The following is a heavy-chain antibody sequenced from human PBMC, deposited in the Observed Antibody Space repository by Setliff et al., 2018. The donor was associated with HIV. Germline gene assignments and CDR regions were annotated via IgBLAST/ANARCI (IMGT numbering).Heavy chain of an antibody. CDR1: GFTFDDYA. D-gene: IGHD2-2*01. CDR2: VRSKPNGGTT. J-gene: IGHJ4*02. V-gene: IGHV3-49*04. Sequence: GGSLRLSCAASGFTFDDYALTWVRQAPGKGLEWVGFVRSKPNGGTTDYAASVKGRFTISRDDSKNTLYLQMNSLKTEDTAVYYCATDVSLYCSSTSCYAEVWGQGTLVTVSS. CDR3: ATDVSLYCSSTSCYAEV.